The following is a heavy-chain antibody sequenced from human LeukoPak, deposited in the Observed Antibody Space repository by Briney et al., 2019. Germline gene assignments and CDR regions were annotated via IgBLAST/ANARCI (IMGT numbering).Heavy chain of an antibody. CDR3: AREGGSYRSFDY. D-gene: IGHD1-26*01. CDR1: GDSISSYY. CDR2: MYSSGTT. V-gene: IGHV4-4*07. Sequence: PSETLSLTCTVSGDSISSYYWSWIRQPAGKGLEWIGRMYSSGTTHDSPSLKSRITMSVDTSKNQFSLRLSSVTAADTAVYYCAREGGSYRSFDYWGQGTLVTVSS. J-gene: IGHJ4*02.